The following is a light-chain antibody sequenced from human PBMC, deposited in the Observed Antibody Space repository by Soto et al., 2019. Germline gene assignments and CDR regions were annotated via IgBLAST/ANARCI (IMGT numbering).Light chain of an antibody. CDR3: LQYNNWPRWT. J-gene: IGKJ1*01. V-gene: IGKV3-15*01. Sequence: EIVMTQSPGTLSVSPGERASLPCWASESVSANLAWYQQQPGQTPRLLIYGASTRATGTPARFSGSGSGTEFTLTISSLQSEDFAVYYCLQYNNWPRWTFGQGTRVEIK. CDR1: ESVSAN. CDR2: GAS.